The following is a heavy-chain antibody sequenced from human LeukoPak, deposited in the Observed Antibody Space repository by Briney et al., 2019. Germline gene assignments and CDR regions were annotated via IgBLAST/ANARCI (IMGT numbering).Heavy chain of an antibody. V-gene: IGHV4-59*08. J-gene: IGHJ4*02. CDR1: GDSISSYY. CDR2: IYYSGST. CDR3: ARHRTRHDY. Sequence: PSETLSLTCTVSGDSISSYYWSWIRQPPGKGLEWIRSIYYSGSTSYNPSLKSRVTISLDTPKSQFSLKLNSVTAADTAVYYCARHRTRHDYWGQGTLVTVSS.